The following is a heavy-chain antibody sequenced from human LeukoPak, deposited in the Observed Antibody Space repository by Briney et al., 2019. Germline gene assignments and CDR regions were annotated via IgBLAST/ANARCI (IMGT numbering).Heavy chain of an antibody. D-gene: IGHD3-10*01. J-gene: IGHJ6*03. V-gene: IGHV4-61*02. CDR1: GGSISSGNYY. CDR3: AREHLMVRGGRSVYYYYMDV. Sequence: PSETLSLTCTVSGGSISSGNYYWSWIRQPAGKGLEWIGRIYTSGSTNYNPSLKSRVTMSVDTSKNQFSLKLSSVTAADTAVYYCAREHLMVRGGRSVYYYYMDVWGKGTTVTISS. CDR2: IYTSGST.